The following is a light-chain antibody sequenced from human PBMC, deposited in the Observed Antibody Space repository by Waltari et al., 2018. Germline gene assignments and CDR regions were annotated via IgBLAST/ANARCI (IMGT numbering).Light chain of an antibody. CDR1: NSNIGSNS. Sequence: QSVLTQPPSASGNPGQTVTISCPGVNSNIGSNSVAWYQQFPGTAPKLLIYGRNRRPSGVPDRFSGSKSGTSASLAISGLRSEDEADYYCATWDESLNGVVIGGGTKLSVL. CDR2: GRN. J-gene: IGLJ3*02. V-gene: IGLV1-47*01. CDR3: ATWDESLNGVV.